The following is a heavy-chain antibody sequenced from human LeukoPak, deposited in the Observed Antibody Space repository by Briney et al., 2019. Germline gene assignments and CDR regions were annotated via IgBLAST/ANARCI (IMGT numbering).Heavy chain of an antibody. CDR3: AREVGDYYDSSGYFDY. V-gene: IGHV1-69*13. J-gene: IGHJ4*02. CDR1: GGTFSNYA. D-gene: IGHD3-22*01. Sequence: GASVKVSCKASGGTFSNYAVSWVRQAPGQGLEWMGGFIPVFGPANYAQKFQGRVTITADESTSTAYMELSSLRSEDTAVYYCAREVGDYYDSSGYFDYWGQGTLVTVSS. CDR2: FIPVFGPA.